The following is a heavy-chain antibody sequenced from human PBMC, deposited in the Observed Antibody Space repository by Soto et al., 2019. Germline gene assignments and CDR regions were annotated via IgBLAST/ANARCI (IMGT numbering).Heavy chain of an antibody. J-gene: IGHJ4*02. CDR1: GFTFSSSA. Sequence: GGSLRLSCAASGFTFSSSAMSWVRQAPGKGLEWVATFRESGETTHYADSVKGRFTISRDASKNMLNLQMNSLRAEDTAIYYCAKYSHWGIISPTHDYWGQGTLVTISS. D-gene: IGHD2-21*01. CDR2: FRESGETT. CDR3: AKYSHWGIISPTHDY. V-gene: IGHV3-23*01.